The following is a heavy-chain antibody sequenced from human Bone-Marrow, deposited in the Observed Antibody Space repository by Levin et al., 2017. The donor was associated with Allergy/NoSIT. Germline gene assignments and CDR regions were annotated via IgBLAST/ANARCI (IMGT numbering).Heavy chain of an antibody. J-gene: IGHJ4*02. Sequence: AASVKVSCQTSNFIFTNYAINWVRQAPGQGLEWMGWISPSNRNSKYAQKFQGRVTMTTDISTNTAYMELRSLRSDDTAMYYCVRAPDYFDGSGSYHALYFDYWGQGTRVIVSS. D-gene: IGHD3-22*01. CDR2: ISPSNRNS. V-gene: IGHV1-18*01. CDR3: VRAPDYFDGSGSYHALYFDY. CDR1: NFIFTNYA.